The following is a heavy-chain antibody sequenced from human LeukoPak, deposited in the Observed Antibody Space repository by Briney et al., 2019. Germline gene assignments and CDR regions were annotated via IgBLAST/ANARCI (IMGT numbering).Heavy chain of an antibody. CDR3: ARVELHWGVRGYCYGMDV. Sequence: GASVKVSCKASGYTFTSYGISWVRQAPGQGLEWMGIINPSGGSTSYAQKFQGRVTMTRDTSTSTVYMELSSLRSEDTAVYYCARVELHWGVRGYCYGMDVWGQGTTVTVSS. CDR1: GYTFTSYG. CDR2: INPSGGST. V-gene: IGHV1-46*01. D-gene: IGHD1-26*01. J-gene: IGHJ6*02.